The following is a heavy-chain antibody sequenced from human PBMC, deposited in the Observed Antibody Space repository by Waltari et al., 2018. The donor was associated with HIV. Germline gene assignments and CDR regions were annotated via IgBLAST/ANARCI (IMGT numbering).Heavy chain of an antibody. D-gene: IGHD3-9*01. Sequence: QVKLQESGPGLVKPSQTLSLTCTVSGGSITSGPYYWTWIRQPAGKGLEWVGRGYISGSTNYNPSLRSRVTISVDTSKNQFSLKLTSVTAADTAVYYCARGLDILTAHYHWYLDLWGRGTLVTVSS. V-gene: IGHV4-61*02. J-gene: IGHJ2*01. CDR3: ARGLDILTAHYHWYLDL. CDR2: GYISGST. CDR1: GGSITSGPYY.